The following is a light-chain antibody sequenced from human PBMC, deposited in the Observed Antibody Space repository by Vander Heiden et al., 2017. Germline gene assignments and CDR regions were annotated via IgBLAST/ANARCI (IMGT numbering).Light chain of an antibody. CDR2: AAS. J-gene: IGKJ3*01. V-gene: IGKV1-39*01. CDR1: QSIRSY. Sequence: IQTTQSPSSLSASVGDRVTLTCRASQSIRSYLNWYQQKPGKAPKLLIYAASSLQSGVPSRFSGSGSGTDFTLTISSLQPEDFATYYCQQSYSTLVTFGPGTKVDIK. CDR3: QQSYSTLVT.